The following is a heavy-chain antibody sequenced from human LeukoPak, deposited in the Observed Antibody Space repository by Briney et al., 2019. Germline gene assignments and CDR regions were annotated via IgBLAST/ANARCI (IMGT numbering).Heavy chain of an antibody. V-gene: IGHV3-23*01. CDR3: AKDKAAAEGFDY. J-gene: IGHJ4*02. CDR2: ISGSGGSI. Sequence: GGSLRLSCAASGFTFSSYAMSWVRQAPGKGLEWVSAISGSGGSIYYADSVKGRFTISRDNSKNTLYLQMNSLRAEDTAVYYCAKDKAAAEGFDYWGQGTLVTVSS. D-gene: IGHD6-13*01. CDR1: GFTFSSYA.